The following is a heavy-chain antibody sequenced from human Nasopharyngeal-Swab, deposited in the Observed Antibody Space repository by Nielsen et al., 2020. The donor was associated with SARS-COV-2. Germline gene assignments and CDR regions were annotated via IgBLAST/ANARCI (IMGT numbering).Heavy chain of an antibody. V-gene: IGHV4-61*01. D-gene: IGHD1-26*01. Sequence: SETLSLTCTVSGGSISSGSIRSYYWSWIRQPPGKGLEWIGYISYTGITNYNPSLKSRVTISVNMSKNQFSLKLSSVAAADTAVYYCAREVVGGLVDSWGQGTLVTVPS. J-gene: IGHJ4*02. CDR1: GGSISSGSIRSYY. CDR2: ISYTGIT. CDR3: AREVVGGLVDS.